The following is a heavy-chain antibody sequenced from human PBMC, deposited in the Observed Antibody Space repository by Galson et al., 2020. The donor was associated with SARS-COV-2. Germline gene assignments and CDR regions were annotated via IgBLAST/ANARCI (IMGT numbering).Heavy chain of an antibody. J-gene: IGHJ5*02. CDR3: AKDVGGTCVLISAARRSDENWMDP. D-gene: IGHD2-8*02. CDR2: ISGSGGNT. CDR1: GFTFSMYV. V-gene: IGHV3-23*01. Sequence: GGSLRLSCAASGFTFSMYVMSWVRQAPGKGLEWVSSISGSGGNTYYAGSVQGRFTISRDNFKSTLYLQMSSLRVEETATYCCAKDVGGTCVLISAARRSDENWMDPWGQGTLVAGSS.